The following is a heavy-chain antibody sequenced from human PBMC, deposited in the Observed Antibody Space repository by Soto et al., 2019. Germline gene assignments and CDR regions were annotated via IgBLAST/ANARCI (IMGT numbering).Heavy chain of an antibody. CDR3: ARDPAIYSGKFDYGLDV. CDR2: IGTSGKTI. V-gene: IGHV3-48*03. J-gene: IGHJ6*02. Sequence: GSLRLSCAVSGFTFISYEISLFRPSVGKGLEWVSYIGTSGKTIYYADSVRGRFTISRDNAKNSLYLQMNSLRAEDTAVYFCARDPAIYSGKFDYGLDVWGRGTTVTVSS. CDR1: GFTFISYE. D-gene: IGHD4-4*01.